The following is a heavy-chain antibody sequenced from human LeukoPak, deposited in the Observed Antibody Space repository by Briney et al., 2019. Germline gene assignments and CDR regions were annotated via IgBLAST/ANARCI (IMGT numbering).Heavy chain of an antibody. D-gene: IGHD6-6*01. CDR1: GFMFSNYD. V-gene: IGHV4-59*01. CDR3: ARGIAAGYGPTDY. J-gene: IGHJ4*02. Sequence: GSLRLSCAASGFMFSNYDMLWIRQPPGKGLEWIGYIYYSGSTNYNPSLKSRVTISVDTSKNQFSLKLSSVTAADTAVYYCARGIAAGYGPTDYWGQGTLVTVSS. CDR2: IYYSGST.